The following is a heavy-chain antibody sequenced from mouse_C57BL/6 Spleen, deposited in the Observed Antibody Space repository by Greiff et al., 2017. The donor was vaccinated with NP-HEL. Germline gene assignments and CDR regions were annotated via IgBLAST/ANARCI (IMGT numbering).Heavy chain of an antibody. J-gene: IGHJ3*01. CDR3: AREIDYYGSGYGTWFAY. D-gene: IGHD1-1*01. CDR2: IYPGDGDT. Sequence: VQLQQSGPELVKPGASVKISCKASGYAFSSSWMNWVKQRPGKGLEWIGRIYPGDGDTNYNGKFKGKATLTADKSSSTAYMQLSSLTSEDSAVYFCAREIDYYGSGYGTWFAYWGQGTLVTVSA. CDR1: GYAFSSSW. V-gene: IGHV1-82*01.